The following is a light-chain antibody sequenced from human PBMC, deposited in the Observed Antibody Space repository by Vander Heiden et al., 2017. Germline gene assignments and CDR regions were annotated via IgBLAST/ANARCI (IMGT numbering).Light chain of an antibody. CDR2: AAS. CDR3: QQSDSTPLT. Sequence: IHMTQSPSSLSASVGDRVTITCRASQSISNYLNWYQQKPGKAPKLLIYAASSLQSGVPSRFSGSGSGTDFTLTISSLQPEDFATYYCQQSDSTPLTFGGGTKVEIK. CDR1: QSISNY. V-gene: IGKV1-39*01. J-gene: IGKJ4*01.